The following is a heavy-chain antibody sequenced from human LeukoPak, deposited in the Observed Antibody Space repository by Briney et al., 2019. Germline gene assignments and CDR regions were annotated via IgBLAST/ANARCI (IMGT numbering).Heavy chain of an antibody. D-gene: IGHD3-22*01. Sequence: QPGGSLRLSCAASGFTFNNYAVSWVRQAPGKGLEWVSLIRGSTYYADSVKGRFTISRDNSKNTLYLQMNSLRAEDTAVYYCARADYEGFDYWGQGTLVTVSS. V-gene: IGHV3-23*01. J-gene: IGHJ4*02. CDR2: IRGST. CDR1: GFTFNNYA. CDR3: ARADYEGFDY.